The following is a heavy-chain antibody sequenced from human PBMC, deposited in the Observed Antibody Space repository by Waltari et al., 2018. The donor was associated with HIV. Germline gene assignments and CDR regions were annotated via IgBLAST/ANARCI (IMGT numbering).Heavy chain of an antibody. CDR3: ATLVSSGWYYFDY. Sequence: EVQLVESGGGLVKPGGSLSLSCAASGFTFSGYRMTWVRKAPGKGLEWVSSISSSSSYIYYADSVKGRFTISRDNAKNSLYLQMNSLRAEDTAVYYCATLVSSGWYYFDYWGQGTLVTVSS. D-gene: IGHD6-19*01. V-gene: IGHV3-21*01. CDR2: ISSSSSYI. J-gene: IGHJ4*02. CDR1: GFTFSGYR.